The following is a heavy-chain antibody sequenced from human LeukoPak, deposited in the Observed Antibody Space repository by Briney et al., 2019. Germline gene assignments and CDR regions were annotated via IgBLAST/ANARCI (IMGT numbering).Heavy chain of an antibody. CDR1: GFTFSTYA. J-gene: IGHJ4*02. CDR3: ATRNIK. Sequence: GGSLRLSCTASGFTFSTYAMSWVRQAPGKGLEWVSSISSTSTYINYADSVKGRFTISRDNANSSLYLQMDSLRAEDTAVYYCATRNIKWGQGTLVTVSS. V-gene: IGHV3-21*01. D-gene: IGHD1-14*01. CDR2: ISSTSTYI.